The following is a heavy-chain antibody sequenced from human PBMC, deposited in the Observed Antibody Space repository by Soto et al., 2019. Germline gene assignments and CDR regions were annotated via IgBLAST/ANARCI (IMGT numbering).Heavy chain of an antibody. J-gene: IGHJ4*02. CDR3: TRNAAAKVGTLSY. CDR2: IVGGKT. CDR1: GFTFNNAR. Sequence: EVQLVESGGALVEPGGSLRLSCAASGFTFNNARMSWVRQAPGKGLDWVGRIVGGKTDFAAPVEGRFTFSRDDSRNTLFLQMNSLKTEDTGVYYCTRNAAAKVGTLSYWGQGTLVTVSS. D-gene: IGHD1-26*01. V-gene: IGHV3-15*02.